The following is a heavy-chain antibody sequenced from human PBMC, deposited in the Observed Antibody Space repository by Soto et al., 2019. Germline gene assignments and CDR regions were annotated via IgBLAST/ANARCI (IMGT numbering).Heavy chain of an antibody. D-gene: IGHD4-17*01. J-gene: IGHJ6*02. CDR2: ISYDGSNK. V-gene: IGHV3-30-3*01. Sequence: GGSLRLSCAASGFTFSSYAMHWVRQAPGKGLEWVAVISYDGSNKYYADSVKGRFTISRDNSKNTLYLQMNSLRAEDTAVYYCARDHEASVTTRYAHYYYYGMDVWGQGTTVTVSS. CDR3: ARDHEASVTTRYAHYYYYGMDV. CDR1: GFTFSSYA.